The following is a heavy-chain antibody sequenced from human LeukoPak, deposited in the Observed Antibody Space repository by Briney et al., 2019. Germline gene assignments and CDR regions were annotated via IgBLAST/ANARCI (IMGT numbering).Heavy chain of an antibody. D-gene: IGHD2-15*01. V-gene: IGHV4-39*07. CDR3: ARKIVVVVAARGDAFDI. J-gene: IGHJ3*02. Sequence: SETLSLTCTVSGGSLSSSSYYWGWIRQPPGKGLEWIGSIYYSGSTYYNPSLKSRVTISVDTSKNQFSLKLSSVTAADTAVYYCARKIVVVVAARGDAFDIWGQGTMVTVSS. CDR2: IYYSGST. CDR1: GGSLSSSSYY.